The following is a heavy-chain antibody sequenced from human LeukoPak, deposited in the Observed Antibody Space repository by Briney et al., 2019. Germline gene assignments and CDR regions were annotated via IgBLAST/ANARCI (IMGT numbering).Heavy chain of an antibody. V-gene: IGHV3-53*01. D-gene: IGHD6-13*01. CDR2: IYSGGST. Sequence: GGSLRLSCAASGFTVSTNYMNWVRQAPGKGLEWVSVIYSGGSTSYAASVKGRFTISRDNSKNTLYLQMNSLRAEDTAVYYCARGGHRQQQLDYWGQGTLVTVSS. J-gene: IGHJ4*02. CDR3: ARGGHRQQQLDY. CDR1: GFTVSTNY.